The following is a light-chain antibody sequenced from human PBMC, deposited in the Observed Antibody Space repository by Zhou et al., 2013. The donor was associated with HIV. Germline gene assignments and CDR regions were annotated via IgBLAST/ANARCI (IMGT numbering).Light chain of an antibody. CDR3: QQSYNTPRGT. CDR2: AAS. CDR1: HNIRTS. Sequence: DIQMTQSPSSLSASVGDRVVITCRASHNIRTSVTWYQHKSGKTPRLLLFAASTLQSGVPSRFSGGGYRTNFTLTINSLQPEDFATYYCQQSYNTPRGTFGQGTKLEIK. J-gene: IGKJ2*01. V-gene: IGKV1-39*01.